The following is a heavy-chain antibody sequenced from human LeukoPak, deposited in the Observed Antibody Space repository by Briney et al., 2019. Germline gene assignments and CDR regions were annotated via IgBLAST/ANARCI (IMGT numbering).Heavy chain of an antibody. CDR1: GGSISVSTYYY. CDR3: ARSADIVVVPAAISEGSPTYYFDY. CDR2: IYYSGST. V-gene: IGHV4-39*07. D-gene: IGHD2-2*01. J-gene: IGHJ4*02. Sequence: SETLSLTCTVSGGSISVSTYYYWGWIRQPPGEGLEWIGSIYYSGSTYYNPSLKSRVTISVDTSKNQFSLKLSSVTAADTAVYYCARSADIVVVPAAISEGSPTYYFDYWGQGTLVTVSS.